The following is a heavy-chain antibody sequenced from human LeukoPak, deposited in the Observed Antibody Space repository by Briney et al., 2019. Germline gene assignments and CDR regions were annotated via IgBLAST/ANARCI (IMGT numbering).Heavy chain of an antibody. D-gene: IGHD1-26*01. CDR3: ARERPRYSGSYLEY. Sequence: SETLSLTCTVSGGSISSFYWSWIRQPPGKGLEWIGYIYYTGSTNYNPSLKSRVTISVDTSKNQFSLKLSSVTAADTALYYCARERPRYSGSYLEYWGQGTLVTVSS. J-gene: IGHJ4*02. CDR1: GGSISSFY. CDR2: IYYTGST. V-gene: IGHV4-59*01.